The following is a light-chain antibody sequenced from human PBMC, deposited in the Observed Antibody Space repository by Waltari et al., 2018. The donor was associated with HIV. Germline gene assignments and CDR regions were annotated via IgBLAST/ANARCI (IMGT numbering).Light chain of an antibody. CDR2: EDT. CDR3: QSYGSTNQV. CDR1: SGSLASNY. Sequence: NFVLTPPHSVSASPGKTVTISCTRNSGSLASNYVQWYQQRPGSSPTTVIYEDTQRPSGVPDRFSGSIDSSSNSASLIISGLTTEDEADYYCQSYGSTNQVFGGGTKLTVL. V-gene: IGLV6-57*01. J-gene: IGLJ2*01.